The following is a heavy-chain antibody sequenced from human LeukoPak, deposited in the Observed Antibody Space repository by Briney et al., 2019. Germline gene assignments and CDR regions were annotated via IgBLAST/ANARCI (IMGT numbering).Heavy chain of an antibody. CDR3: ARKGDNSGYYYSD. CDR1: GGSISSSSYF. J-gene: IGHJ4*02. Sequence: PSETLSLTCTVSGGSISSSSYFWGWIRQAPGKGLEWIGTIYYSVTTYYNPSLKSRVTISVDTSKNQLSLELTSVTAADTAVYYCARKGDNSGYYYSDWGQGTLVTVSS. V-gene: IGHV4-39*01. D-gene: IGHD3-22*01. CDR2: IYYSVTT.